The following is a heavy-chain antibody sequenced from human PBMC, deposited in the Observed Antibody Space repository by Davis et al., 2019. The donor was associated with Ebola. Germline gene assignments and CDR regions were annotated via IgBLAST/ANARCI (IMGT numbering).Heavy chain of an antibody. D-gene: IGHD3-3*01. CDR2: IYYSGST. V-gene: IGHV4-30-4*01. CDR3: ARGSVFGGIDS. CDR1: GGSISSGDYF. J-gene: IGHJ4*02. Sequence: LRLSCTVSGGSISSGDYFWSWIRQPPGKGLEWIGYIYYSGSTYYNPSLKSRVTISVDTSKNQFSLNLSSVTAADTAVYYCARGSVFGGIDSWGQGILVTVSS.